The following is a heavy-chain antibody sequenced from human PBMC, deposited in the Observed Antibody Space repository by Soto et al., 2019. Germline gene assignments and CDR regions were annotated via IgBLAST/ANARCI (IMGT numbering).Heavy chain of an antibody. D-gene: IGHD3-3*01. CDR2: IYYSGST. CDR1: GGSISSSSYY. J-gene: IGHJ6*01. CDR3: ARLSTITMFRVVTYSYYGMDV. Sequence: PSETLSLTCTVSGGSISSSSYYWGWIRQPPGKGLEWIGSIYYSGSTYYNPSLKSRVTISVDTSKNQFSLKLSSVTAADTAVYYCARLSTITMFRVVTYSYYGMDVWGQGTTVTVSS. V-gene: IGHV4-39*01.